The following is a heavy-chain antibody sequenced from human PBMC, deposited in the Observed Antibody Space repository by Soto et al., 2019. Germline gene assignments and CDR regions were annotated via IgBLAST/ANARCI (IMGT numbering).Heavy chain of an antibody. CDR2: ISGSGGDT. Sequence: EVQLLESGGGLVQPGEPLRLFCAASGFTFSTYAMSWVRQAPGKGLEWVSVISGSGGDTYYADSVKGRFTIARDNSKITLSLQRNSLRAEDTAVNYWAKARGSSASAPGSYGGQGTQVTVSS. CDR1: GFTFSTYA. V-gene: IGHV3-23*01. J-gene: IGHJ1*01. D-gene: IGHD2-2*01. CDR3: AKARGSSASAPGSY.